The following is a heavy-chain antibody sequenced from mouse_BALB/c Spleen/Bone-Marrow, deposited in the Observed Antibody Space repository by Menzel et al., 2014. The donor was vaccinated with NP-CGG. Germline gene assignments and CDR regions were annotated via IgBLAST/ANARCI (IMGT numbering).Heavy chain of an antibody. Sequence: VKLVESGPGLVSPSQSLSITCTVSGFSLTSYGLHWVRQPPGKGLEWLGVIWAGGSTNYNSALMSRLSISKDNPKSQVFLKMNSLQTDDTAMYYCARPTPRYFAMDYWGQGTSVTVSS. D-gene: IGHD6-1*01. CDR1: GFSLTSYG. CDR3: ARPTPRYFAMDY. CDR2: IWAGGST. J-gene: IGHJ4*01. V-gene: IGHV2-9*02.